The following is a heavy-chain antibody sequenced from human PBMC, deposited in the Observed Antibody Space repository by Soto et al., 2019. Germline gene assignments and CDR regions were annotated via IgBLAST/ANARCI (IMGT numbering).Heavy chain of an antibody. CDR1: GGSISSSDYY. V-gene: IGHV4-39*02. CDR2: IYYSGST. D-gene: IGHD2-15*01. Sequence: SDTLSVTCTVSGGSISSSDYYWGWIRQPPGKGLEWIGSIYYSGSTYYNPSLKSRVTISVDTSKNQFSLKLSSVTAADTAVYYCAREGGGYCSGGSCQVDYWGQGTLVTVSS. CDR3: AREGGGYCSGGSCQVDY. J-gene: IGHJ4*02.